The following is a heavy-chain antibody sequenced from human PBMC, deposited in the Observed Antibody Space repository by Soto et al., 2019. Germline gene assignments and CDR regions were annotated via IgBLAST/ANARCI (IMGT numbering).Heavy chain of an antibody. J-gene: IGHJ4*02. CDR1: GGSIDSSIW. D-gene: IGHD3-16*01. Sequence: QVQLQESGPGLVKPSETLSLTCAVSGGSIDSSIWWSWVRQSPGTGLEWIGEISHRGATNYNPSLKSRVTISIDRSNDQFSLKLTSVNAADTAVYYCAKDASLSGANIWGYFDFWGQGTLVTVSS. CDR2: ISHRGAT. V-gene: IGHV4-4*02. CDR3: AKDASLSGANIWGYFDF.